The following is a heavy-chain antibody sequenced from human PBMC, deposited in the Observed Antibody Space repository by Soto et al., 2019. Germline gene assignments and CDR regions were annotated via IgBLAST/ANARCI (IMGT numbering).Heavy chain of an antibody. CDR1: AGSITSDTYY. D-gene: IGHD5-12*01. CDR3: VRHAQWIIRAY. Sequence: PSETLSLTCTVSAGSITSDTYYWGWIRQPPEKGLEWIASISYSGSTYYNPTLKSRLTISVDTSKSQFSLKLSSVTAADTAVYYCVRHAQWIIRAYWGQGSLVTVSS. V-gene: IGHV4-39*01. J-gene: IGHJ4*02. CDR2: ISYSGST.